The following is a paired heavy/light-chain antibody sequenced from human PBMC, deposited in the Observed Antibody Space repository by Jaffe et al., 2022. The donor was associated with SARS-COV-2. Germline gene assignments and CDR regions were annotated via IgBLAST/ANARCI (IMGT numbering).Light chain of an antibody. CDR1: QGISNY. V-gene: IGKV1-27*01. Sequence: DIQMTQSPSSLSASVGDRVTITCRASQGISNYLAWYQQKPGKVPELLIYAASTLQSGVPSRFSGSGFGTDFTLTISSLQPEDFATYYCQKYNGAPYTFGQGTKLEIK. CDR2: AAS. CDR3: QKYNGAPYT. J-gene: IGKJ2*01.
Heavy chain of an antibody. J-gene: IGHJ6*03. D-gene: IGHD3-10*01. CDR1: GFTFSSYS. Sequence: EVQLVESGGGLVKPGGSLRLSCAASGFTFSSYSMNWVRQAPGKGLEWVSSISSSSSYIYYADSVKGRFTISRDNAKNSLYLQMNSLRAEDTAVYFCARDSGDKNHYYYYSMDVWGKGTTVTVSS. CDR2: ISSSSSYI. CDR3: ARDSGDKNHYYYYSMDV. V-gene: IGHV3-21*01.